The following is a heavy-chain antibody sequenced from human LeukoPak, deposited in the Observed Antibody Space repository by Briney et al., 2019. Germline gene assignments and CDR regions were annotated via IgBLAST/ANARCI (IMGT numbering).Heavy chain of an antibody. Sequence: GGSLRLSCAASGFTFSSDAMSWVRQAPGKGLEWVSAISGSGGSTYYADSVKGRFTISRDNSKNTLYLQMNSLRAEDTAVYYCAKGVCSGGSCYSDFDYWGQGTLVTVSS. J-gene: IGHJ4*02. V-gene: IGHV3-23*01. CDR1: GFTFSSDA. CDR3: AKGVCSGGSCYSDFDY. CDR2: ISGSGGST. D-gene: IGHD2-15*01.